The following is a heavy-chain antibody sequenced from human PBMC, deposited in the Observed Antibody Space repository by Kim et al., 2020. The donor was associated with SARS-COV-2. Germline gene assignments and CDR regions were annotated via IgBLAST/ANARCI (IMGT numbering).Heavy chain of an antibody. J-gene: IGHJ4*02. V-gene: IGHV3-48*02. CDR3: ARVGSHDYGDHLFDY. D-gene: IGHD4-17*01. Sequence: DSGKGRFTNTRDNAKNSLYLQMNSLRDEDTAVYYCARVGSHDYGDHLFDYWGQGTLVTVSS.